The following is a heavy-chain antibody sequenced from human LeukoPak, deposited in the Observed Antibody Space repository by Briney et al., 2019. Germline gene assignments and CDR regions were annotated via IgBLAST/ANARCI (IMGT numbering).Heavy chain of an antibody. CDR2: ISGSGGST. J-gene: IGHJ4*02. V-gene: IGHV3-23*01. CDR1: GFTFSSYA. CDR3: PKDDPFFDY. Sequence: PGGSLRLSCAASGFTFSSYAMSWVRQAPGKGLEWVSAISGSGGSTYYADSVKGRFTISRDNSKNTVFLQMDSLRTEDTAVYYCPKDDPFFDYWGQGTLVTVSS.